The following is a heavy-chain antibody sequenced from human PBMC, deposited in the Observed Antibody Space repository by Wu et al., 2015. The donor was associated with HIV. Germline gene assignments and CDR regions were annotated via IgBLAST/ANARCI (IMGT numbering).Heavy chain of an antibody. CDR2: ISDYEGNI. J-gene: IGHJ4*02. Sequence: QVQLVQSGIEVKKSGASVKVSCKASGYNFNGFGIIWVRQAPGQGLEWMGWISDYEGNIHYGQKFRGRLTLTADTVTSTAFMDLRNLRSDDTAIYFCARGRYSSNTGFFDFWGQGTLVTVSS. D-gene: IGHD3-9*01. V-gene: IGHV1-18*01. CDR3: ARGRYSSNTGFFDF. CDR1: GYNFNGFG.